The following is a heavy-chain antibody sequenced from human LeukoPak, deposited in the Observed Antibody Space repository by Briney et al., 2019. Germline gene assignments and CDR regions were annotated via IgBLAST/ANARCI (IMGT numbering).Heavy chain of an antibody. V-gene: IGHV4-38-2*02. J-gene: IGHJ2*01. CDR2: IYHSGGA. Sequence: SETLSLTCTVSGYSINNGYYWAWIRQPPGKGLECIGNIYHSGGAYYSPSLKSRVTISVDTYKNQFSLKLRSVTAADTAVYYCARGDSEVKYFDLWGRGTLVTVSS. CDR3: ARGDSEVKYFDL. D-gene: IGHD2-21*02. CDR1: GYSINNGYY.